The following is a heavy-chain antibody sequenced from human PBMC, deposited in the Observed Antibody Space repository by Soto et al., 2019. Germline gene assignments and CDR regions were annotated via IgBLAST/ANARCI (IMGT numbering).Heavy chain of an antibody. V-gene: IGHV1-46*03. CDR1: GYTFTSYY. D-gene: IGHD2-15*01. CDR2: INPSGST. J-gene: IGHJ4*02. CDR3: ARVYCNCGSCYSIDY. Sequence: GASVKVSCKASGYTFTSYYMHWVRQAPGQGLEWMGIINPSGSTSYAQKFQGRVTMTRDTSTSTVYMELSSLRSEDTAVYYCARVYCNCGSCYSIDYWSRGTLVTVSS.